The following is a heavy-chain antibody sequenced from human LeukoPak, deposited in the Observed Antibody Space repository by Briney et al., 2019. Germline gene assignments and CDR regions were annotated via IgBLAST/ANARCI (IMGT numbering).Heavy chain of an antibody. J-gene: IGHJ3*02. Sequence: SETLSLTCTVSGGSISSYYWSWIRQPPGKGLEWIGYIYYSGSTNYNPSLKSRVTISVDTSKNQFSLKLSSVTAADTAVYYCAREVGRRWLQSGDAFDIWGQGTMVTVSS. V-gene: IGHV4-59*01. D-gene: IGHD5-24*01. CDR3: AREVGRRWLQSGDAFDI. CDR2: IYYSGST. CDR1: GGSISSYY.